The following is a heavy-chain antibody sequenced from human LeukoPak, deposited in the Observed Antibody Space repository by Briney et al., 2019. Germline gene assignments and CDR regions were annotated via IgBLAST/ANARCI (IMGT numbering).Heavy chain of an antibody. D-gene: IGHD6-13*01. V-gene: IGHV4-34*01. CDR1: GGSISPYY. Sequence: SETLSLTCTVSGGSISPYYWSWIRQPPGKGLEWIGEINHSGSTNYNPSLKSRVTISVDTSKNQFSLKLSSVTAADTAVYYCARGKRGYSSSWYDYWGQGTLVTVSS. CDR3: ARGKRGYSSSWYDY. J-gene: IGHJ4*02. CDR2: INHSGST.